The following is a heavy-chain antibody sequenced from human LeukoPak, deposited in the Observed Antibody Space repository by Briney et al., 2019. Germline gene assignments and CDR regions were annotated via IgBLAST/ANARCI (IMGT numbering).Heavy chain of an antibody. Sequence: PGGSLRLSCAAYGFTFSSYSMNWVRQAPGKGLEWVSSISSSSSYIYYADSVKGRFTISRDNAKNSLYLQMNSLRAEDTAVYYCARDWDSYGDGGYFDYWGQGTLVTVSS. J-gene: IGHJ4*02. CDR3: ARDWDSYGDGGYFDY. CDR2: ISSSSSYI. V-gene: IGHV3-21*01. D-gene: IGHD4-17*01. CDR1: GFTFSSYS.